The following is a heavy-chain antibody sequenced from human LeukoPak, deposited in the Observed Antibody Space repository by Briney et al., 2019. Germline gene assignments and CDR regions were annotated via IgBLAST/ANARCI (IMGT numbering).Heavy chain of an antibody. CDR3: ASVPHYGDPRDAG. CDR1: GCPISSGGYY. Sequence: SETLSLTCTVSGCPISSGGYYWSWLRQHPGKGLEWIGYIYYSGSTYYNPSLKSRISMSVDTSKSQFSLKLNSVTAADTAVYYCASVPHYGDPRDAGWGQRTLVTVSS. V-gene: IGHV4-31*03. D-gene: IGHD4-17*01. J-gene: IGHJ4*02. CDR2: IYYSGST.